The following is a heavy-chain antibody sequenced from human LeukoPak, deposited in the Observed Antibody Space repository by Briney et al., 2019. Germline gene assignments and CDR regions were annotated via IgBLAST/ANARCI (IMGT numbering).Heavy chain of an antibody. CDR2: IYSGGST. V-gene: IGHV3-53*01. Sequence: GGSLRLSCAASGFTVSSNYMSWVRQAPGKGLEWVSVIYSGGSTYYADSVKGRFTISRDNSKNTLYLQVNSLRAEDTAVYYCARDSRGLSSSSGGTFDYWGQGTLVTVSS. D-gene: IGHD6-6*01. J-gene: IGHJ4*02. CDR3: ARDSRGLSSSSGGTFDY. CDR1: GFTVSSNY.